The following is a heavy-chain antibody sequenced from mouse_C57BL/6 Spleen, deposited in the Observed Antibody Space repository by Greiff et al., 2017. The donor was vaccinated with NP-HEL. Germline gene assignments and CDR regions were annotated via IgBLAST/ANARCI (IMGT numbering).Heavy chain of an antibody. V-gene: IGHV1-39*01. CDR1: GYSFTDYN. Sequence: VQLQQSGPELVKPGSSVPLSSNSSGYSFTDYNINWVKQINGKSLEWIGVINPNSGTTSFNQKFKGKATLTVDQSSSTAYMQLNSLTSEDSAVYYCARLLEYYAMDYWGQGTSVTVSS. CDR3: ARLLEYYAMDY. J-gene: IGHJ4*01. CDR2: INPNSGTT. D-gene: IGHD2-12*01.